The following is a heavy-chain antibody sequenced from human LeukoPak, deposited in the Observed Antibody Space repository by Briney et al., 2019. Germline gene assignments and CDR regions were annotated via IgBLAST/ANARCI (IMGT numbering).Heavy chain of an antibody. CDR1: GSTFTSYY. J-gene: IGHJ4*02. V-gene: IGHV1-46*01. CDR3: ARGPGPADDGGGYCFDY. CDR2: INPSGGST. D-gene: IGHD3-22*01. Sequence: GASVKVSCKASGSTFTSYYLYWVRQAPGQGLEWMGVINPSGGSTTSAQKFQGRVTMTRDTSTSTVYMELRSLRSEDTAVYYCARGPGPADDGGGYCFDYWGQGTLVTVSS.